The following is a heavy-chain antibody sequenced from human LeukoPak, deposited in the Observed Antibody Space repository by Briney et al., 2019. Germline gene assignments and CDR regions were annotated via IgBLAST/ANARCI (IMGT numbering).Heavy chain of an antibody. V-gene: IGHV3-66*01. CDR2: IYSGGTT. D-gene: IGHD3-9*01. Sequence: GSLRLSCAASGFTVSNNYMNWVRQAPGKGLEWVSVIYSGGTTFYADSVKGRFTISRDNAKNSLYLQMNSLRAEDTAVYYCARVLRYFDWLLYENAFDIWGQGTMVTVSS. CDR3: ARVLRYFDWLLYENAFDI. J-gene: IGHJ3*02. CDR1: GFTVSNNY.